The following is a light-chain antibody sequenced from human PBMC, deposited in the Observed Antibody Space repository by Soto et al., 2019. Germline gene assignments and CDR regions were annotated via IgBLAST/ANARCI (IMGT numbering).Light chain of an antibody. CDR2: GNS. J-gene: IGLJ2*01. CDR3: QSYVSSLRGVL. CDR1: SSNIGAGYD. V-gene: IGLV1-40*01. Sequence: QSVLTQPPSVSGAPGQGVTISCIGTSSNIGAGYDVHWYQQLSGTAPKLLLYGNSNRHSWVHDIFSVSKSCTSASLAIIGLQHTEEADYYCQSYVSSLRGVLFGGGTKLTVL.